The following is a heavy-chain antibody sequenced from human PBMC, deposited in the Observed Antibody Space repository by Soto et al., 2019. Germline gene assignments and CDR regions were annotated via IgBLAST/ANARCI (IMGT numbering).Heavy chain of an antibody. D-gene: IGHD3-3*01. CDR2: IYPSGGST. J-gene: IGHJ6*02. CDR1: GDTFTSYD. CDR3: SRSLPRITIAWRYYYGMDV. Sequence: GASVRISCQASGDTFTSYDIRWVRQAPGQKIIWMGIIYPSGGSTSYAQKFQGRVTMTRDTSTSTVYMELSSLRSEDTAVYYCSRSLPRITIAWRYYYGMDVWGLGTTVTVSS. V-gene: IGHV1-46*01.